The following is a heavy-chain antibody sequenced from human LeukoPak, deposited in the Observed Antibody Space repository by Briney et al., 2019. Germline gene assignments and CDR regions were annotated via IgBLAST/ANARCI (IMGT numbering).Heavy chain of an antibody. CDR1: GGSISSGGYY. CDR2: IYTSGST. D-gene: IGHD3-10*01. Sequence: SGTLSLTCAVSGGSISSGGYYWSWIRQPAGKGLEWIGRIYTSGSTNYNPSLKSRVTMSVDTSKNQFSLQLSSVTAADTAVYYCRGVRFGELFDYWGQGTLVTVSS. J-gene: IGHJ4*02. CDR3: RGVRFGELFDY. V-gene: IGHV4-61*02.